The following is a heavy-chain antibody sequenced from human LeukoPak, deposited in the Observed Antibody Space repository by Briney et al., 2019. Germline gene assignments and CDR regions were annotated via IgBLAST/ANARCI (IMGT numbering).Heavy chain of an antibody. CDR1: GFTFSTYA. CDR2: ISGSGAST. V-gene: IGHV3-23*01. D-gene: IGHD3-16*01. J-gene: IGHJ3*02. Sequence: GGSLRLSCAASGFTFSTYAMSWVRQAPGKGLEWVSAISGSGASTYYADSVKGRFTISRDNSKNTMYLHMNSLRAEDTAVYYCAKGLYRGFDDAFDIWGQGTMVSVSS. CDR3: AKGLYRGFDDAFDI.